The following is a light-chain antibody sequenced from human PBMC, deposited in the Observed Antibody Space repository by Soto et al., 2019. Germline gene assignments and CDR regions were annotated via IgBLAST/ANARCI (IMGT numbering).Light chain of an antibody. J-gene: IGKJ1*01. Sequence: LSKSVGDRVTITCRASQDIRNYLAWFQQIPGKAPKSLIYAASTLQSGVPSKFSGSGSGTDFTLTISRLKPDDSATHHCRPYMWTFGQGTKVDIK. CDR2: AAS. V-gene: IGKV1-16*02. CDR3: RPYMWT. CDR1: QDIRNY.